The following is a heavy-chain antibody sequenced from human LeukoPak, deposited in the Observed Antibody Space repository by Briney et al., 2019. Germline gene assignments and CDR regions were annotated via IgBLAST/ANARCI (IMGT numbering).Heavy chain of an antibody. CDR3: ARYGNGEWLAHYAFDS. CDR2: INTDGSST. V-gene: IGHV3-74*01. CDR1: GFTFSSYW. D-gene: IGHD6-19*01. Sequence: GGSLRLSCAASGFTFSSYWMHWVRQAPGKGLVWVSRINTDGSSTSYADSVKGRFAISRDNAENSLYLQMNNLRAEDTAVYYCARYGNGEWLAHYAFDSWGQGTMVTVSS. J-gene: IGHJ3*02.